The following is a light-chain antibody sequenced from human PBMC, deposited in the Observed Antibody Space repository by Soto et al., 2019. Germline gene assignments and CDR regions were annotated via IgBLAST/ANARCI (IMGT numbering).Light chain of an antibody. CDR1: PSVLYSSNNKNY. CDR2: WAS. Sequence: DIVMTQSPDTLAVSLGEKATINCKSSPSVLYSSNNKNYLAWYQQKPGQPPKLLIYWASTRESGVPDRFSGSGSGTDFTLTISSLQAEDVAVYYCQQYYSTLRTFGQGTKVDIK. V-gene: IGKV4-1*01. CDR3: QQYYSTLRT. J-gene: IGKJ1*01.